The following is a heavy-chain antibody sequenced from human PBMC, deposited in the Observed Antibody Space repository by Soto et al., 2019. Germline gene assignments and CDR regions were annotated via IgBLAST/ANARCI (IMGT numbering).Heavy chain of an antibody. CDR1: GGSISSSNW. D-gene: IGHD4-17*01. CDR3: ARRYGGHFDY. J-gene: IGHJ4*02. CDR2: IYYSGST. V-gene: IGHV4-4*02. Sequence: PSETLSLTCAVSGGSISSSNWWSWVRQPPGKGLEWIGYIYYSGSTNYNPSLKSRVTISVDTSKNQFSLKLSSVTAADTAVYYCARRYGGHFDYWGQGTLVTVSS.